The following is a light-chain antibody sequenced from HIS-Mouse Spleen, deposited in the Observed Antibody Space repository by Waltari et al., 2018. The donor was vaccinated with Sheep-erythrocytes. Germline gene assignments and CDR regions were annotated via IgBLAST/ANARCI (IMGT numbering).Light chain of an antibody. CDR3: QQSYSTPPT. CDR2: AAS. J-gene: IGKJ4*01. CDR1: QSISSY. Sequence: DIQMTQSPSSLSPSVGDRVTITCRASQSISSYLNWYQQKPGKAPKLLIYAASSLQSGVTSRFSGSGSGTDFTLTISSLQPEDFATYYCQQSYSTPPTFGGGTKVEIK. V-gene: IGKV1-39*01.